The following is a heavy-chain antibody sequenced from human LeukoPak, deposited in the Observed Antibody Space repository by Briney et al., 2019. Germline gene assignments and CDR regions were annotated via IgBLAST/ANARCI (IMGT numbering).Heavy chain of an antibody. CDR2: IQSDGTNK. J-gene: IGHJ4*02. V-gene: IGHV3-30*02. D-gene: IGHD6-19*01. Sequence: GGSLRLSCAASGFIFSSYGMHWVRQAPGKGLEWVAFIQSDGTNKYYTDSVKGRFTVSRDNSKNTLYLQMDSLRPEDTAVYYCAKDASSVWYFSYFDFWGQETLVTVSS. CDR3: AKDASSVWYFSYFDF. CDR1: GFIFSSYG.